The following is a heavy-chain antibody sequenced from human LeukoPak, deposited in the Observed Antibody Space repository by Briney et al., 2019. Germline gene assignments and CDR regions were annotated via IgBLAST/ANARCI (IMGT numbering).Heavy chain of an antibody. CDR3: AKGRQQLASPDY. CDR2: VYRGGDT. Sequence: GGSLRLSCAASGFIVSNNYMTWIRQAPGKRLEWVAIVYRGGDTYYADSVKGRFTISRDNSKNTLYLQMNSLRAEDTAIYYCAKGRQQLASPDYWGQGILVTVSS. D-gene: IGHD6-13*01. J-gene: IGHJ4*02. V-gene: IGHV3-53*01. CDR1: GFIVSNNY.